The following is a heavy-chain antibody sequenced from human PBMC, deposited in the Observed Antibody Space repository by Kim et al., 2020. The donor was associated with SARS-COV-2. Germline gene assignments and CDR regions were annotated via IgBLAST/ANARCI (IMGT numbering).Heavy chain of an antibody. J-gene: IGHJ6*02. D-gene: IGHD3-3*01. CDR1: GFTFSSYA. CDR3: AKELRTTTFAVIINDYYALDV. V-gene: IGHV3-23*01. Sequence: GGSLRLSCAASGFTFSSYAMSWVRQAPGKGLEWVSSISGIDESTYYADSVKGRFTISRDNSKNTLYLRMNSLRAGDTALYYCAKELRTTTFAVIINDYYALDVWGQGTTVTVSS. CDR2: ISGIDEST.